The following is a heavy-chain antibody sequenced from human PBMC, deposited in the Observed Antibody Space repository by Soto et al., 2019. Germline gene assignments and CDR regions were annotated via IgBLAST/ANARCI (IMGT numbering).Heavy chain of an antibody. CDR1: GFSLSTSGVG. D-gene: IGHD3-22*01. Sequence: PSLVNPTQTLTLTCTFSGFSLSTSGVGVGWIRQPPGKALEWLAPIYWDDDKRYSPSLKSRLTITKDTSKNQVVLTMTNMDPVDTATYYCARFNYYDSSGYYYLVFFDYWGQGTLVTVSS. J-gene: IGHJ4*02. CDR2: IYWDDDK. V-gene: IGHV2-5*02. CDR3: ARFNYYDSSGYYYLVFFDY.